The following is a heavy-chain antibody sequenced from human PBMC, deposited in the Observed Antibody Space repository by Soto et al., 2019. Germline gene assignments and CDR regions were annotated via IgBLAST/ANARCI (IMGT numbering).Heavy chain of an antibody. Sequence: ASVKVSCKASGYTFTSYAMHWVRQAPGQRLEWMGWINAGNGNTKYSQKFQGRVTITRDTSASTAYMELSSLRSEDTALYYFAFPGRHSGSYSIAFDIWGQGTMVTVSS. CDR1: GYTFTSYA. J-gene: IGHJ3*02. CDR2: INAGNGNT. D-gene: IGHD1-26*01. CDR3: AFPGRHSGSYSIAFDI. V-gene: IGHV1-3*01.